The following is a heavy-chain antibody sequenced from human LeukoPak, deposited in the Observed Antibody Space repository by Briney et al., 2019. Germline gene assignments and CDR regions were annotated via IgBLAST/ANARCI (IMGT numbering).Heavy chain of an antibody. V-gene: IGHV1-69*13. D-gene: IGHD2-2*01. Sequence: SVKVSCKASGGTFSSYAISWVRRAPGQGLEWMGGIIPIFGTANYAQKFQGRVTITADESTSTAYMELSSLRSEDTAVYYCARDSGSTVFAFDYWGQGTLVTVSS. CDR1: GGTFSSYA. J-gene: IGHJ4*02. CDR3: ARDSGSTVFAFDY. CDR2: IIPIFGTA.